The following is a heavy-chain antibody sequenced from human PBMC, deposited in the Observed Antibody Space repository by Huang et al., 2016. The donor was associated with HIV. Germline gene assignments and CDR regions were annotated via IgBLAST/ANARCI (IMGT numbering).Heavy chain of an antibody. CDR3: ARGEWFGELTLDY. Sequence: EVQLVESGGGLIQPGGSLRLSCAASGFSVSDNYMTWVRQAPGKGREGVEDLCSGGAKDYADSVKGRFTIARDKSKNTLFLQMNSLRAEDTAVYYCARGEWFGELTLDYWGQGTLVTVSS. CDR1: GFSVSDNY. V-gene: IGHV3-53*01. D-gene: IGHD3-10*01. CDR2: LCSGGAK. J-gene: IGHJ4*02.